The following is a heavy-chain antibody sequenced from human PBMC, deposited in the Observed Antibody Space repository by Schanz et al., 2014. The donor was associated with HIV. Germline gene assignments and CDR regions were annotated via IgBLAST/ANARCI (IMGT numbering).Heavy chain of an antibody. V-gene: IGHV1-18*01. Sequence: QVQLVQSGAEVKKPGASVKVSCKASGYTFSHYGITWVRQAPGQGPEWMGWISAYNGNTNYAQKFRDRVTMTTDTSTTTASMELRSLRSADTAVYFCARAAFSSEYYYGMDVWGQGTTVTVSS. CDR3: ARAAFSSEYYYGMDV. CDR2: ISAYNGNT. CDR1: GYTFSHYG. J-gene: IGHJ6*02. D-gene: IGHD3-3*02.